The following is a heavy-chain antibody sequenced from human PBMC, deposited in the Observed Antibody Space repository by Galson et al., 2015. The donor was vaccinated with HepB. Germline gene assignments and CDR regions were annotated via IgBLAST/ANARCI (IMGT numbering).Heavy chain of an antibody. D-gene: IGHD1-26*01. CDR1: GFTFSSYA. CDR3: ARDPNRRALPSDAFDI. V-gene: IGHV3-30*04. CDR2: ISYDGSNK. J-gene: IGHJ3*02. Sequence: SLRLSCAASGFTFSSYAMHWVRQAPGKGLEWVAVISYDGSNKYYADSVKGRFTISRDNSKNTLYLQMNSLRAEDTAVYYCARDPNRRALPSDAFDIWGQGTMVTVSS.